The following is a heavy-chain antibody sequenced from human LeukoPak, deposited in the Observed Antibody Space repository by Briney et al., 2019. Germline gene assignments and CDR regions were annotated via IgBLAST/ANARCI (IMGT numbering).Heavy chain of an antibody. V-gene: IGHV4-59*01. J-gene: IGHJ6*02. Sequence: SETLSLTCTVSGGSISSYYWSWIREPPGKGLEWIGYIYYSGSPNYNPSLKSRVTISVDTSKNQFSLKLSSVTAADTAVYYGARDGYQLHYGMDVWGQGTTVTVSS. CDR2: IYYSGSP. CDR1: GGSISSYY. D-gene: IGHD2-2*01. CDR3: ARDGYQLHYGMDV.